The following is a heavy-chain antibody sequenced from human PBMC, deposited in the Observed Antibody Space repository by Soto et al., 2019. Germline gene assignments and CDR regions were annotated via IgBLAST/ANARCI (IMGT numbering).Heavy chain of an antibody. D-gene: IGHD2-2*01. CDR2: IYYSGST. CDR1: GGSISSYY. Sequence: PSETLSLTCTVSGGSISSYYWSWIRQPPGKGLEWIGYIYYSGSTNYNPSLKSRVTISVDTSKNQFSLKLSSVTAADTAVYYCARQYCSSTRCYPYFDYWGQGTLVTVSS. V-gene: IGHV4-59*01. J-gene: IGHJ4*02. CDR3: ARQYCSSTRCYPYFDY.